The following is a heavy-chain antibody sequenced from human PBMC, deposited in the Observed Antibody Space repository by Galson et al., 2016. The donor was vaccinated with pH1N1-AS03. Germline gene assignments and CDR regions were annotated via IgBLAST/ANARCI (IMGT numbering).Heavy chain of an antibody. D-gene: IGHD2-15*01. CDR3: ARDYCSGGSCYWLGARGGVDV. V-gene: IGHV1-2*06. J-gene: IGHJ6*02. CDR1: GYIFTDYY. CDR2: INPDSGAT. Sequence: SVKVSCKAPGYIFTDYYLHWVRQAPGQGLEWMGRINPDSGATRYAQKFEGRVTMTRDTYTNTAYMTLSRLRPEDTAVYFCARDYCSGGSCYWLGARGGVDVWGQGTTVTVSS.